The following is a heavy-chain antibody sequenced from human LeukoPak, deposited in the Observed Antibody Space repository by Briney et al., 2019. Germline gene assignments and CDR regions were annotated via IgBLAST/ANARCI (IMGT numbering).Heavy chain of an antibody. CDR1: GGSISGSDSY. J-gene: IGHJ3*02. D-gene: IGHD5-24*01. Sequence: SETLSLTCAVSGGSISGSDSYWGWIRQPPGKGLEWLGTIHYSGYTYSNPSLKSRVTISVDTSKNQFSLKLTSVTAADTAVYYCARGGMATIHRAFDIWGQGTMVTVSS. CDR2: IHYSGYT. V-gene: IGHV4-39*07. CDR3: ARGGMATIHRAFDI.